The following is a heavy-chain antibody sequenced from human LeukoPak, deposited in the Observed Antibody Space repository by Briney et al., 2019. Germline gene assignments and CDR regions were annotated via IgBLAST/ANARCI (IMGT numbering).Heavy chain of an antibody. J-gene: IGHJ4*02. CDR1: GGSISSYY. Sequence: SETLSLTCTVSGGSISSYYWNWIRQPPGKGLEWIGYIYYSGSTSYNPSLKSRVTILVDTSKNQFSLKLSSVTAADTAVYYCARGGYSYVNYFDYWGQGTLVTVSP. V-gene: IGHV4-59*01. D-gene: IGHD5-18*01. CDR2: IYYSGST. CDR3: ARGGYSYVNYFDY.